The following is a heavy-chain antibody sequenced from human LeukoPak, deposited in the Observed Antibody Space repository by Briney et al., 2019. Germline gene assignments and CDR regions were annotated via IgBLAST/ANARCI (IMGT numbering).Heavy chain of an antibody. D-gene: IGHD3-22*01. CDR2: IYTSGST. CDR3: ASSGYYYYFDY. CDR1: GGSISSYN. V-gene: IGHV4-4*07. Sequence: PSAPQSPTRTVLGGSISSYNSCWIWSRPENALKCIGRIYTSGSTNYNPSLKSRVTMSVHTSKNQFSLKLSSVTAADTAVYYCASSGYYYYFDYWGQGTLVTVSS. J-gene: IGHJ4*02.